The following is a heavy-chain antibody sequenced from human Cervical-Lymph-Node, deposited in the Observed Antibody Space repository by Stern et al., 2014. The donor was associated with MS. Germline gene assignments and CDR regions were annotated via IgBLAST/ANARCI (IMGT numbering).Heavy chain of an antibody. Sequence: VQLVQSGGGVVQPGGSLRLSCAASGFTFSMHWMHWARQVPGKGLVWGSRINSDGSDTDHADSVKGRFTTSRDNANNMVYLQMNSLRSEDTALYFCVRDNWGFDYWGPGTLVTVSA. J-gene: IGHJ4*02. D-gene: IGHD7-27*01. CDR1: GFTFSMHW. CDR2: INSDGSDT. CDR3: VRDNWGFDY. V-gene: IGHV3-74*01.